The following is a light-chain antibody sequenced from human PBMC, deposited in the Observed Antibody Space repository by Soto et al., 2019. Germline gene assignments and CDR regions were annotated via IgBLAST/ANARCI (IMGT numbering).Light chain of an antibody. CDR1: NVGSRS. J-gene: IGLJ2*01. Sequence: SYELTQPPSVSVAPGETARMSSGGNNVGSRSVHWYQQKPGQAPFLVIYYDSDRPSGIPERFSGSNSGNTATLIISRVEAGDEADYYCQVWEATGDQVVFGGGTKLTVL. CDR2: YDS. V-gene: IGLV3-21*01. CDR3: QVWEATGDQVV.